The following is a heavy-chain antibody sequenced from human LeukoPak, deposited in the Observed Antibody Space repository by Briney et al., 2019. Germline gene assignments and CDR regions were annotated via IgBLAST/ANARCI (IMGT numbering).Heavy chain of an antibody. CDR3: ASMVRGVIFDY. D-gene: IGHD3-10*01. CDR2: ISSSGSTI. Sequence: GGSLRLSCAASGFTFSDYYMSWIRQAPGKGLEWVSYISSSGSTIYYADSVKGRFTISRDNAKNSLYLQMNSLRVEDTAVYYCASMVRGVIFDYWGQGTLVTVSS. CDR1: GFTFSDYY. J-gene: IGHJ4*02. V-gene: IGHV3-11*01.